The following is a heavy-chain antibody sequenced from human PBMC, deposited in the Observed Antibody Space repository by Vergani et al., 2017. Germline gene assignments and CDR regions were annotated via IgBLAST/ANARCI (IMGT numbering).Heavy chain of an antibody. Sequence: QVTLRESGPALVKPTQTLTLTCTFSGFSLSTSGMCVSWIRQPPGKALEWLAHIFSNDEKSYSTSLKSRLTISKDTSKSQVVLTMTNMDPVDTATYYCARERIAAAQGAWFDPWGQGTLVTVSS. D-gene: IGHD6-13*01. CDR2: IFSNDEK. V-gene: IGHV2-26*01. CDR1: GFSLSTSGMC. J-gene: IGHJ5*02. CDR3: ARERIAAAQGAWFDP.